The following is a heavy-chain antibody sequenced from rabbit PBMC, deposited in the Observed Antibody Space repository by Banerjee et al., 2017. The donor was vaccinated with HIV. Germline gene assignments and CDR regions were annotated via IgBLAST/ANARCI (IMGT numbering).Heavy chain of an antibody. CDR1: GFDFSRYY. V-gene: IGHV1S7*01. Sequence: QLKETGGGLVQPGGSLTLSCKASGFDFSRYYMSWVRQAPGKGLEWIGIIYAGSATTDYASWVNGRFTISSDNAQNTVDLQMNSLTAADTASYFCARDLSYISGRGANDLWGPGTLVTVS. J-gene: IGHJ4*01. CDR2: IYAGSATT. CDR3: ARDLSYISGRGANDL. D-gene: IGHD4-1*01.